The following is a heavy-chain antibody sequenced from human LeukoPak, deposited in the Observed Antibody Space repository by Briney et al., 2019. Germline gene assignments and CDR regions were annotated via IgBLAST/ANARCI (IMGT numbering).Heavy chain of an antibody. Sequence: SETLSLTCTVSGGSISSSSYYWGWIRQPPGKGLEWIGSIYYSGSTYYNPSPKSRVTISVDTSKNQFSLKLSSVTAADTAVYYCARHFLPGGASVGPPDYWGQGTLVTVSS. CDR1: GGSISSSSYY. D-gene: IGHD3-10*01. CDR3: ARHFLPGGASVGPPDY. V-gene: IGHV4-39*01. J-gene: IGHJ4*02. CDR2: IYYSGST.